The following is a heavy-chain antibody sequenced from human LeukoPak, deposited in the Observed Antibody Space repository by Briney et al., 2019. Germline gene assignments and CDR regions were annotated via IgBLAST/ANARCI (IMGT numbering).Heavy chain of an antibody. CDR3: AREGPRGNSQFDY. CDR2: IWYDGSNK. CDR1: GFTFSSYG. D-gene: IGHD2/OR15-2a*01. V-gene: IGHV3-33*01. J-gene: IGHJ4*02. Sequence: GGSLRLSCAASGFTFSSYGMHWVRQAPDKGLEWVALIWYDGSNKYYADSVKGRLTISRDNSKNTLYLQMNSLRAEDTAVYYCAREGPRGNSQFDYWGQGTLVTVSS.